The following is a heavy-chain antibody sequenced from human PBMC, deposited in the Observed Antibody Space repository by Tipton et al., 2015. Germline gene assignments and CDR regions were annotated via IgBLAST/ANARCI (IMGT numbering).Heavy chain of an antibody. CDR2: ISARALGT. V-gene: IGHV3-23*01. CDR1: GFTFSSYA. J-gene: IGHJ4*02. CDR3: AKEAIVSSLYQEKGYFDS. D-gene: IGHD2-21*01. Sequence: SLRLSCAASGFTFSSYAMSWVRQAPGKGLEWVSAISARALGTYYADSVKGRFAISRDNSKSTLSLQMSSLRADDTAVYYCAKEAIVSSLYQEKGYFDSWGQGTPVAISS.